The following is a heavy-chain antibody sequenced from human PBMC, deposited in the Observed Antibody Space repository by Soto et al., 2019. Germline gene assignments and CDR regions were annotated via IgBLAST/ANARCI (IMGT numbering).Heavy chain of an antibody. CDR3: ARDATPSQWLVSHFDY. CDR1: GFTFSSYG. CDR2: IWYDGSNK. J-gene: IGHJ4*02. V-gene: IGHV3-33*01. D-gene: IGHD6-19*01. Sequence: GGSLRLSCAASGFTFSSYGMHWVRQAPGKGLEWVAVIWYDGSNKYYADSVKGRFTISRDNSKNTLYLQMNSLRAEDTAVYYCARDATPSQWLVSHFDYWGQGTLVTVSS.